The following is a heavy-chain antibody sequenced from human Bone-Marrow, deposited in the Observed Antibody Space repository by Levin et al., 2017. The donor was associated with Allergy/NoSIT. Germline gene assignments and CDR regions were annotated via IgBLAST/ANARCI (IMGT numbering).Heavy chain of an antibody. J-gene: IGHJ4*02. V-gene: IGHV4-59*02. D-gene: IGHD3-16*02. CDR1: GGSVSIYY. Sequence: SETLSLTCTVSGGSVSIYYWSWIRQPPGKGLEWIGFIYDSGSTSYNPSLKSRVTISVDTSKNQFSLKLSSVTAAETAGYYCARGSLNPQLNDYWGQGTLVTVSS. CDR2: IYDSGST. CDR3: ARGSLNPQLNDY.